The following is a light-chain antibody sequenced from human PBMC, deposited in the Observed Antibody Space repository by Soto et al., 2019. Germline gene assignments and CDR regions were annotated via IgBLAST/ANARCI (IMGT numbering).Light chain of an antibody. CDR1: ESINNR. Sequence: TGRVSESINNRLAWYQQMPGKAPNLLIYDASSLESGVPSRFRGSGSETEFTLTISRLEPEDCTGDYCPQLSSYPLTFGGGSKLDIK. CDR3: PQLSSYPLT. J-gene: IGKJ4*01. CDR2: DAS. V-gene: IGKV1-5*01.